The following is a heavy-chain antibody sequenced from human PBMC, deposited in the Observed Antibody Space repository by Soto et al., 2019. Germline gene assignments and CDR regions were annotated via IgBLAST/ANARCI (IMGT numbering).Heavy chain of an antibody. Sequence: LRLSCAASGFTFSDYYMNWIRQAPGKGLEWVSYISSGAITIYYADSVKGRFTISRDNAKNSLYLQMNSLRAEDTAVYYCAGQYSSSSVEFWGQGTLVTVSS. CDR1: GFTFSDYY. J-gene: IGHJ4*02. CDR3: AGQYSSSSVEF. V-gene: IGHV3-11*01. D-gene: IGHD6-6*01. CDR2: ISSGAITI.